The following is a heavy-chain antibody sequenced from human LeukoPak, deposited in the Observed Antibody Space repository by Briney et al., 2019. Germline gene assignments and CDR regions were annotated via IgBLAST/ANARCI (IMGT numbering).Heavy chain of an antibody. CDR3: ARENCSGGSCYGWRSNIDAFDI. V-gene: IGHV4-39*07. D-gene: IGHD2-15*01. CDR1: GVSISSSNSY. Sequence: PSETLSLTCTVSGVSISSSNSYWSWIRQPPGKGLEWIGEINHSGSTNYNPSLKSRVTISVDTSKNQFSLKLSSVTAADTAVYYCARENCSGGSCYGWRSNIDAFDIWGQGTMVTVSS. CDR2: INHSGST. J-gene: IGHJ3*02.